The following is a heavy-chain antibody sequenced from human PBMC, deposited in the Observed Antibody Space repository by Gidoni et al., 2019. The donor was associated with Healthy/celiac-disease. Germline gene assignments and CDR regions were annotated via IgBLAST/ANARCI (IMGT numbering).Heavy chain of an antibody. V-gene: IGHV1-69*01. CDR2: ISPIFGTA. CDR1: GGTFSRYA. CDR3: ARDRTLTIVGVVTPYNWFDP. Sequence: QVQIVQSGAEVKKRGSSVKVSSKASGGTFSRYAIRCVRQGPGQGLEWMEGISPIFGTANDAQKFQGIDTITADESTSTAYMELSSRRSEDTAVYDWARDRTLTIVGVVTPYNWFDPWGQGTLVTVSS. D-gene: IGHD3-3*01. J-gene: IGHJ5*02.